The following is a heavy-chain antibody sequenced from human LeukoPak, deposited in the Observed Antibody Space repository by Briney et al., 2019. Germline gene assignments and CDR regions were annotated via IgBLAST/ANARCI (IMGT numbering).Heavy chain of an antibody. Sequence: GGSLRLSCAASGFTFSSYGMHWVRQAPGKGLEWAAFIRYDGSNKYYADSVKGRFTISRDNSKNTLYLQMNSLRAEDTAVYYCARAHPRGIMITFGGVIASPVDYWGQGTLVTVSS. J-gene: IGHJ4*02. D-gene: IGHD3-16*02. CDR1: GFTFSSYG. V-gene: IGHV3-30*02. CDR2: IRYDGSNK. CDR3: ARAHPRGIMITFGGVIASPVDY.